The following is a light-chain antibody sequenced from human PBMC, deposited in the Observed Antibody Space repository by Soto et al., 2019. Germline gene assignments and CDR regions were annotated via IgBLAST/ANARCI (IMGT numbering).Light chain of an antibody. CDR1: SSNIGAGYD. CDR2: GHS. J-gene: IGLJ3*02. Sequence: QSVLTQPPSVSGAPGQRVTISCTGSSSNIGAGYDVHWYQQLPETAPKLLIYGHSNRPSGVPDRFSGSKSGTSASLAITGLQAEDEADYYCQSYDSSLSGSVFGGGTKLTVL. CDR3: QSYDSSLSGSV. V-gene: IGLV1-40*01.